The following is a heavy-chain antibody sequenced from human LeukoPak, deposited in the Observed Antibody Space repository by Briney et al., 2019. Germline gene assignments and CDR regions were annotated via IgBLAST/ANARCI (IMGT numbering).Heavy chain of an antibody. Sequence: SETLSLTCAVYGGSFSSSSYYWGWIRQPPGKGLEWIGSIYYSGSTYYNPSLKSRVTISVDTSKNQFSLKLSSVTAADTAVYYCARRNSGAFDYWGQGTLVTVSS. CDR1: GGSFSSSSYY. V-gene: IGHV4-39*01. J-gene: IGHJ4*02. CDR2: IYYSGST. D-gene: IGHD1-26*01. CDR3: ARRNSGAFDY.